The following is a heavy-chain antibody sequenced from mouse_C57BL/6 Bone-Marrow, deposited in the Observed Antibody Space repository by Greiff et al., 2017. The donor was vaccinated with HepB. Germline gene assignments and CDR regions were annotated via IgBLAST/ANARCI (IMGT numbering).Heavy chain of an antibody. CDR3: ATLWLRNY. CDR2: IDPSDSYT. Sequence: QVQLQQPGAELVMPGASVKLSCKASGYTFTSYWMHWVKQRPGQGLEWIGEIDPSDSYTNYNQKFKGKSTLTVDKSSSTAYMQLSSLTSEDSAVYYCATLWLRNYWGQGPTLTVSS. J-gene: IGHJ2*01. D-gene: IGHD2-2*01. CDR1: GYTFTSYW. V-gene: IGHV1-69*01.